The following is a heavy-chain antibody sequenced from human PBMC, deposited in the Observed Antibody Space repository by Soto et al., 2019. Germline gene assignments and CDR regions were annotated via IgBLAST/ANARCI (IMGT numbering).Heavy chain of an antibody. J-gene: IGHJ4*02. Sequence: QVQLVESGGGVVQPGRSLRLSCAASGFTFSNYGMHWVRQAPGKGLEWEAVISYHGSDKYYADSVKGRFTISRDNSKNTLYLQMDSLRDEDTAVYYCAKDHLTTTVTTVGYWGQGTLVTVSS. V-gene: IGHV3-30*18. CDR2: ISYHGSDK. CDR1: GFTFSNYG. CDR3: AKDHLTTTVTTVGY. D-gene: IGHD4-17*01.